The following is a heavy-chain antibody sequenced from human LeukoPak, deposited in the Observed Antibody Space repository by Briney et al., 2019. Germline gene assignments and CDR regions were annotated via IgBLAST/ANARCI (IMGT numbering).Heavy chain of an antibody. CDR3: ARKVPSAQSDF. CDR1: GFTFSSYS. Sequence: PGGSLRLSCAVSGFTFSSYSMNWVRQAPGKGLEWVSAISGNSFWIYYADSVKGRLTISRDNAKNSLYLQMDSLRADDTAVYYCARKVPSAQSDFWGQGTLVTVSS. V-gene: IGHV3-21*01. CDR2: ISGNSFWI. J-gene: IGHJ4*02.